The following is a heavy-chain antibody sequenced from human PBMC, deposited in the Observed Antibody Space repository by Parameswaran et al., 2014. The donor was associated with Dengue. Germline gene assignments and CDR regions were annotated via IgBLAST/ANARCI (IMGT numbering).Heavy chain of an antibody. V-gene: IGHV1-46*01. Sequence: WVRQAPGQGLEWMGIINPSGGSTSYAQKFQGRVTMTRDTSTSTVYMELSSLRSEDTAVYYCARDGPTFGRVGPSSTTVTSHPFYYYYGMDVWGQGTTVTVSS. J-gene: IGHJ6*02. D-gene: IGHD4-17*01. CDR2: INPSGGST. CDR3: ARDGPTFGRVGPSSTTVTSHPFYYYYGMDV.